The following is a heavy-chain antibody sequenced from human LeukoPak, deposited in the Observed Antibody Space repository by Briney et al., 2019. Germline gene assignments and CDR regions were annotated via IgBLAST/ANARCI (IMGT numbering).Heavy chain of an antibody. CDR2: IYYSGST. D-gene: IGHD1-26*01. Sequence: SETLSLTCTVSGGSISNYYWSWIRQPPGKGLEWIGFIYYSGSTNYNPSLKSRVTISVDTSKNQFSLKLSSVTAADTAVYYCATTTIRLGYWGQGTLVTVSS. CDR1: GGSISNYY. V-gene: IGHV4-59*12. CDR3: ATTTIRLGY. J-gene: IGHJ4*02.